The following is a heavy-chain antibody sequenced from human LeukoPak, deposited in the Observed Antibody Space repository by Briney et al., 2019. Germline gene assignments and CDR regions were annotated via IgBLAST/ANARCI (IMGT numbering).Heavy chain of an antibody. V-gene: IGHV4-59*08. D-gene: IGHD1-26*01. CDR3: ARGTNTGSYSY. CDR2: IYYSGST. J-gene: IGHJ4*02. Sequence: SETLSLTCTVSGGSISSYYWSWIRQPPGKGLEWIGYIYYSGSTNYNPSLKSRVTISVDTSKNQFSLKLSSVTDTDTAVFFCARGTNTGSYSYWGQGTLVTVSS. CDR1: GGSISSYY.